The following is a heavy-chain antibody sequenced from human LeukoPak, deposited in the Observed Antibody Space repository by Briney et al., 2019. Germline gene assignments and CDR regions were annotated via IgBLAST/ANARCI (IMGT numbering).Heavy chain of an antibody. Sequence: GVTLTLFCAASVFTFSCYDMSWVPQAPGKGREGVSAISGSGGSTYYADSVKGRFTISRDNSKNTLYLQMNSLRAEDTAIYYCAKSWTKTAYYYYMGVWGKGTTVTVSS. CDR2: ISGSGGST. CDR1: VFTFSCYD. D-gene: IGHD2-21*02. J-gene: IGHJ6*03. CDR3: AKSWTKTAYYYYMGV. V-gene: IGHV3-23*01.